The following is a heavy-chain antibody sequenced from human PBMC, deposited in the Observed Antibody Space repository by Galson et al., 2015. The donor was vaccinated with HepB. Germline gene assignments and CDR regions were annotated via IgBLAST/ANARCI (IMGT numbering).Heavy chain of an antibody. CDR1: GFTFSSYA. D-gene: IGHD4-17*01. J-gene: IGHJ6*02. V-gene: IGHV3-30-3*01. CDR2: ISYDGSNK. Sequence: SLRLSCAASGFTFSSYAMHWVRQAPGKGLEWVAVISYDGSNKYYADSVKGRFTISRDNSKNTLYLQMSSLRAEDTAVYYCARDLPETSRPYYGDYDFGGYYYYYGMDVWGQGTTVTVSS. CDR3: ARDLPETSRPYYGDYDFGGYYYYYGMDV.